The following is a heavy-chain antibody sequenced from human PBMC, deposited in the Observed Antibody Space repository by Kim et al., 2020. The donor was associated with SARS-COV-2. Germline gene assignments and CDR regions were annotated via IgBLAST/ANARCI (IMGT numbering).Heavy chain of an antibody. J-gene: IGHJ4*02. CDR3: VKIKVASGYGAIDY. Sequence: GGSLRLSCAASEFIFSSYAMTWVRQAPGKGLEWISVISGSGDNTFYAKSVKGRFTISRDNSKNTLYLQMNSLRDEDTAVYYCVKIKVASGYGAIDYWGQGTLVTVSS. CDR1: EFIFSSYA. V-gene: IGHV3-23*01. CDR2: ISGSGDNT. D-gene: IGHD3-9*01.